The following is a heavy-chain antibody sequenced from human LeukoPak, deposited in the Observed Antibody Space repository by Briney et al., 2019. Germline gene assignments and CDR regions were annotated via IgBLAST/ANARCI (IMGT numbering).Heavy chain of an antibody. CDR3: ARDPLGDCSSTSCYNAGGLDY. J-gene: IGHJ4*02. CDR2: IHQHGSKE. Sequence: GGSLRLSCTTSGFNFRAYWMGWVRQAPGKGLEWVANIHQHGSKENYLDSVKGRFTISRDNAKNSLYLQMNSLRAEDTAVYYCARDPLGDCSSTSCYNAGGLDYWGQGTLVTVSS. V-gene: IGHV3-7*01. CDR1: GFNFRAYW. D-gene: IGHD2-2*02.